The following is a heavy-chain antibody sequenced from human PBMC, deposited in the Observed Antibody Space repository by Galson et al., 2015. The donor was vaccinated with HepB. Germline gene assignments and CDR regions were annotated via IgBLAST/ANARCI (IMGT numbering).Heavy chain of an antibody. CDR3: ARMNGITIFGVVTPMDV. J-gene: IGHJ6*03. V-gene: IGHV5-51*03. CDR2: IYPGDSDT. Sequence: QSGAEVKKPGESLKISCKGSGYSFTSYWIGWVRQMPGKGLEWMGIIYPGDSDTRYSPSLQGQVTISADKSISTAYLQWSSLKASDTAMYYCARMNGITIFGVVTPMDVWGKGTTVTVSS. D-gene: IGHD3-3*01. CDR1: GYSFTSYW.